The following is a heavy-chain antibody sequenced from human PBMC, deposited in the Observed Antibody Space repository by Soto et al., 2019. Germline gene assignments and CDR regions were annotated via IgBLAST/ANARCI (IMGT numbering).Heavy chain of an antibody. CDR2: FYKSGTT. CDR1: GDSINSYY. J-gene: IGHJ3*02. CDR3: ARTYDNSGPNSGGYAFDI. Sequence: QVQLQESGQGLVKPSETLSFTCTVSGDSINSYYWSWIRQPPGKGLEWIAYFYKSGTTNYNPSLNSRVTISVDTSKNQFSLKLSSVTAADTAVYYCARTYDNSGPNSGGYAFDIWGQGTMLTVSS. V-gene: IGHV4-59*01. D-gene: IGHD3-22*01.